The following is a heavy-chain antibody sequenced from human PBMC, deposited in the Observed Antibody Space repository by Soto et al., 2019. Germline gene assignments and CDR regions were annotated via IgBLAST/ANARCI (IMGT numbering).Heavy chain of an antibody. CDR2: IKHTGSS. CDR1: TGSFSHYY. CDR3: ARGGSSDWQVALDI. D-gene: IGHD6-19*01. J-gene: IGHJ3*02. V-gene: IGHV4-34*01. Sequence: PSETLSLTCAVDTGSFSHYYWNWIRQSPGKGLEWIGKIKHTGSSSYNPSLRSRVSFSLDMSKNKFSLVLRSVTAADTAVYYCARGGSSDWQVALDIWGQGTMVTVSS.